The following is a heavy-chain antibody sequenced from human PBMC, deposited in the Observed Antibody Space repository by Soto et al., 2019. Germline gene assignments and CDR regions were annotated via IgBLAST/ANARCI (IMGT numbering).Heavy chain of an antibody. J-gene: IGHJ4*02. Sequence: SGGSLRLSCAASGFTFSSYGMHWVRQAPGKGLEWVAVIWYDGSNKYYADSVKGRFTISRDNSKNTLYLQMNSLRAEDTAVYYCARDGRAAYCGGDCYSLGYWGQGTLVTVSS. V-gene: IGHV3-33*08. CDR3: ARDGRAAYCGGDCYSLGY. D-gene: IGHD2-21*02. CDR2: IWYDGSNK. CDR1: GFTFSSYG.